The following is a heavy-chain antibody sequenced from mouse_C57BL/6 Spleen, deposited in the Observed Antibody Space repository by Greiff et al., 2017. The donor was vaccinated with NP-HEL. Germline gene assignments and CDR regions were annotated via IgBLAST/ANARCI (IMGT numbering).Heavy chain of an antibody. D-gene: IGHD1-1*01. CDR1: GYTFTDYE. V-gene: IGHV1-15*01. Sequence: QVQLQQSGAELVRPGASVTLSCKASGYTFTDYEMHWVKQTPVHGLEWIGAIDPETGGTAYNQKFKGKAILTADKSSSTAYMELRSLTSEDSAVYYCTRNDGSRFDYWGQGTTLTVSS. CDR2: IDPETGGT. J-gene: IGHJ2*01. CDR3: TRNDGSRFDY.